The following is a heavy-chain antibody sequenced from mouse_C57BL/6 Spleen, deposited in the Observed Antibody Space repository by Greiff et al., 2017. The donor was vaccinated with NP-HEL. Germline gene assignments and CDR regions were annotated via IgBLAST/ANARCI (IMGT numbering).Heavy chain of an antibody. CDR3: AREGRDYGSSLWFAY. V-gene: IGHV1-26*01. J-gene: IGHJ3*01. CDR2: INPNNGGT. CDR1: GYTFTDYY. Sequence: VQLQQSGPELVKPGASVKISCKASGYTFTDYYMNWVKQSHGKSLEWIGDINPNNGGTSYNQKFKGKATLTVDKSSSTAYMELRSLTSEDSAVYYCAREGRDYGSSLWFAYWGQGTLVTVSA. D-gene: IGHD1-1*01.